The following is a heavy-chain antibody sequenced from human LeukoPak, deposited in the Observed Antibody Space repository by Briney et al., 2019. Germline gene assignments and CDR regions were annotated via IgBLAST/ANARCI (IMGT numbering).Heavy chain of an antibody. D-gene: IGHD4-23*01. CDR2: INAGNGNT. Sequence: ASAKVSCKASGYTFTSYAMHWVRQAPGQRLEWMGWINAGNGNTKYSQKFQGRVTITRDTSASIAYMELSSLRSEDTAVYYCARRIPNYGGFDYWGQGTLVTVSS. J-gene: IGHJ4*02. V-gene: IGHV1-3*01. CDR1: GYTFTSYA. CDR3: ARRIPNYGGFDY.